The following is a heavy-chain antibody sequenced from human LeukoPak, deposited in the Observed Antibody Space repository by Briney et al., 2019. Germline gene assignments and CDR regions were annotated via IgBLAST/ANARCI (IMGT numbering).Heavy chain of an antibody. CDR2: IYSGGST. CDR1: GFTVSSNY. Sequence: GGSLRLSCAASGFTVSSNYMSWVRQALGKGLEWVSVIYSGGSTYYADSVKGRFTISRDNSKNTLYLQMNSLRAEDTAVYYYARGGQDCSSTSCPLQYYYYYYMDVWGKGTTVTVSS. V-gene: IGHV3-53*01. J-gene: IGHJ6*03. D-gene: IGHD2-2*01. CDR3: ARGGQDCSSTSCPLQYYYYYYMDV.